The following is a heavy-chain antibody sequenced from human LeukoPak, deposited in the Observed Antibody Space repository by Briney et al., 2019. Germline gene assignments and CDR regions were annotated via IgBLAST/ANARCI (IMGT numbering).Heavy chain of an antibody. V-gene: IGHV3-74*01. CDR2: INGDESST. CDR3: GRGAKWAYFLDY. CDR1: AFTFNTYW. Sequence: PGGSLRLSCAASAFTFNTYWMHWVRQVPGRGLEWVSRINGDESSTNYADSVKGRFTISRDNAKDTLYLHMNSLTAEDTAVYYCGRGAKWAYFLDYWGQGTLVTVPP. J-gene: IGHJ4*02. D-gene: IGHD1-26*01.